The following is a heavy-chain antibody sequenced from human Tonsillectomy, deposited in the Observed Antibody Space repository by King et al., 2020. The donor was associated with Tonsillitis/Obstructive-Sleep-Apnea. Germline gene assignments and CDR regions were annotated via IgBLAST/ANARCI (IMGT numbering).Heavy chain of an antibody. CDR3: ARPPPGSSTSCHRVDY. CDR1: GISFSSYV. J-gene: IGHJ4*02. Sequence: VQLVESGGGLVQPGGSLRLSCTASGISFSSYVMSWVRPAPGRGLEWDSAISGSGENTYYVDSVKGRFTISRDNSKNTLYLQMNSLRAGDTAVYYCARPPPGSSTSCHRVDYWGQGSLVTVSS. V-gene: IGHV3-23*04. CDR2: ISGSGENT. D-gene: IGHD2-2*01.